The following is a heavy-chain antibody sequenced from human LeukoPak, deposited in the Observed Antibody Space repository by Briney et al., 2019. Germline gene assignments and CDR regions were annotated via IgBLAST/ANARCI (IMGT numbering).Heavy chain of an antibody. V-gene: IGHV3-30*02. D-gene: IGHD5-18*01. CDR1: GFSFSSYG. J-gene: IGHJ5*02. CDR3: AKETGYFGP. CDR2: TRYDGSNK. Sequence: GGSLRLSCAASGFSFSSYGMHWVRQAPGKGLEWVAFTRYDGSNKYYADSVKGRFTISRDNSKNTLYLQMHSLRADDTAVYYCAKETGYFGPWGQGTPVAVSS.